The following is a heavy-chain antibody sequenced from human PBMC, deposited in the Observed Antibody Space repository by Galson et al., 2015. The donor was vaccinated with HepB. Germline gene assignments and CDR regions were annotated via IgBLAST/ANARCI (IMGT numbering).Heavy chain of an antibody. V-gene: IGHV3-30*04. J-gene: IGHJ4*02. CDR1: GFTFSSYA. Sequence: SLRLSCAASGFTFSSYAMHWVRQAPGKGLEWVAVISYDGSNKYYADSVKGRFTISRDNSKNTLYLQMNSLRAEDTAVYYCARGLGSSSWFAPGDYWGQGTLVTVSS. CDR3: ARGLGSSSWFAPGDY. D-gene: IGHD6-13*01. CDR2: ISYDGSNK.